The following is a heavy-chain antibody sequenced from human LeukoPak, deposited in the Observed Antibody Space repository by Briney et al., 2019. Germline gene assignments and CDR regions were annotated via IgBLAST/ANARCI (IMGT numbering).Heavy chain of an antibody. CDR1: GGSISSGGYY. CDR2: IYYSGST. CDR3: ARGAANSVQDY. J-gene: IGHJ4*02. V-gene: IGHV4-31*03. Sequence: TSQTLSLTCTVSGGSISSGGYYWSWIRQHPGKGLEWIGYIYYSGSTYYNPSLKSRVTISVDTSKNQFSLKLSSVTAADTAVYYCARGAANSVQDYWGQGILVTVSS. D-gene: IGHD6-25*01.